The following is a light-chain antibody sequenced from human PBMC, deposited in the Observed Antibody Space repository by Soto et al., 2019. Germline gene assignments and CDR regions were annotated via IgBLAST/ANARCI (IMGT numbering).Light chain of an antibody. CDR1: QSISRW. V-gene: IGKV1-5*01. Sequence: DIQMTQSPSTLSASVGDRVTITCRASQSISRWLACYQRKPGKAPKLLIYDASSLESGVPSRFSGSGSGTEFILTISSLQPDDFATYYCQQYDSYWTFGQGTKVDIK. CDR3: QQYDSYWT. CDR2: DAS. J-gene: IGKJ1*01.